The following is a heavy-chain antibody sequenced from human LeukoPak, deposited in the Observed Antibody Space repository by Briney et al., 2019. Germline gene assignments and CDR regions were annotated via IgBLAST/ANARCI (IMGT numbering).Heavy chain of an antibody. CDR3: AKAGIGVVGYFDY. CDR1: GFTFSRYA. CDR2: IRGSGGGT. Sequence: GGSLRLSCAASGFTFSRYAMSWVRQAPGKGLEWVSAIRGSGGGTYYADSVKGRFTVSRDNSKNTLYLQMNSLRDEDTALYYCAKAGIGVVGYFDYWGQGTLVTVSS. V-gene: IGHV3-23*01. J-gene: IGHJ4*02. D-gene: IGHD6-19*01.